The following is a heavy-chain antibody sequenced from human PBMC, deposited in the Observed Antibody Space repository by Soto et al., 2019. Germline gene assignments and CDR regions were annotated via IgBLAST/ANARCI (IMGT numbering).Heavy chain of an antibody. D-gene: IGHD5-12*01. V-gene: IGHV4-4*02. CDR2: IYQSGST. CDR1: NGSLSSNC. J-gene: IGHJ5*02. CDR3: ARGGRGTYSGYDYRFDP. Sequence: SETLSLTCTVSNGSLSSNCWTWVRQPPGKGLEWIGEIYQSGSTNYNPSLKSRVTISADKSNNQFSLKLSSVTAADTAVYYCARGGRGTYSGYDYRFDPWGQGTLVTVSS.